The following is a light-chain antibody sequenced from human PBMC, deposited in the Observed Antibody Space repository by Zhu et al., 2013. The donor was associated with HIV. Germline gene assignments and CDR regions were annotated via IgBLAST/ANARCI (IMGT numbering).Light chain of an antibody. J-gene: IGKJ1*01. Sequence: EIVMTQSTATLSVSPGERATLSCRASQNVRSNLAWYQQKPGQAPRLLIYGASTRATDIPVRFSGSGSGTEFTLTISSLQPEDLAVYYCQQYNNWPGTFGPGTKVEFK. CDR2: GAS. CDR3: QQYNNWPGT. V-gene: IGKV3-15*01. CDR1: QNVRSN.